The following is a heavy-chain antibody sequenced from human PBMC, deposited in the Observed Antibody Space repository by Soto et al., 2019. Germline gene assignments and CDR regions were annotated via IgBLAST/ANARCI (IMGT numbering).Heavy chain of an antibody. CDR3: AKGDRYYDSSGYTY. CDR1: GFTFTTAW. V-gene: IGHV3-15*07. Sequence: GGSLRLSCAASGFTFTTAWINWVRQAPGKGLEWVGRIKSKIDGGTADFAAPVRGRLAISRDNSKNTLYLQMNSLRAEDTAVYYCAKGDRYYDSSGYTYWGQGTLVTVSS. CDR2: IKSKIDGGTA. D-gene: IGHD3-22*01. J-gene: IGHJ4*02.